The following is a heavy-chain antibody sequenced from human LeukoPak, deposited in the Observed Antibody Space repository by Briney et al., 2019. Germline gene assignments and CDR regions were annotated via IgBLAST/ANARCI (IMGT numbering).Heavy chain of an antibody. D-gene: IGHD3-22*01. CDR1: GYTFTGYY. V-gene: IGHV1-2*06. J-gene: IGHJ4*02. CDR2: INPNSGGT. Sequence: GASVKVSCKASGYTFTGYYMHWVRQAPGQGLEWMGRINPNSGGTNYAQKFQGRVTMTRDTSISTAYMELSRLRSDDTAVYYCARGPMIVVVIPDYWGQGTLVTVSS. CDR3: ARGPMIVVVIPDY.